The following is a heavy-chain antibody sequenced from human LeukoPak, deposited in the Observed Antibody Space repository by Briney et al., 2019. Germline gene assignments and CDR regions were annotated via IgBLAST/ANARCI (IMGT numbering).Heavy chain of an antibody. CDR3: ARALAVADYNWFDP. D-gene: IGHD6-19*01. CDR2: IYSGGST. J-gene: IGHJ5*02. CDR1: GFTFSSYS. V-gene: IGHV3-66*01. Sequence: GGSLRLSCAASGFTFSSYSMNWVRQAPGKGLEWVSVIYSGGSTYYADSEKGRFTISRDNSKNTLYLQMNSLRAEDTAVYYCARALAVADYNWFDPWGQGTLVTVSS.